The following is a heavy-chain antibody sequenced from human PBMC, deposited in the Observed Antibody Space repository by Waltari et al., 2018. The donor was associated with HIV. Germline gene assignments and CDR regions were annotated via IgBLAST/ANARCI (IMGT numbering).Heavy chain of an antibody. D-gene: IGHD3-22*01. J-gene: IGHJ4*02. CDR1: GFTFSSYA. CDR3: ARGTTITMIVVVITPPDY. V-gene: IGHV3-30*01. CDR2: ISYDGSNK. Sequence: QVQLVESGGGVVQPGRSLRLSCAASGFTFSSYAMHWVRQAPGKGLEWVAVISYDGSNKYYADSVKGRFTISRDNSKNTLYLQMNSLRAEDTAVYYCARGTTITMIVVVITPPDYWGQGTLVTVSS.